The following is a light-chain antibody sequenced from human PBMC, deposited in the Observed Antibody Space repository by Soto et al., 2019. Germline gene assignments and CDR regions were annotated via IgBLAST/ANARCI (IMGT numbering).Light chain of an antibody. CDR2: GAS. V-gene: IGKV3-20*01. J-gene: IGKJ1*01. Sequence: EIVLTQSPGSLSLSPGDSATLSCRASQTVTRAYIAWYQLRPGQLPRLLIFGASTRAPGVPDRFSGSGSGTDFTLAISGLEPEDFAVYHCQQYAVSPETFGQGTKVEIK. CDR1: QTVTRAY. CDR3: QQYAVSPET.